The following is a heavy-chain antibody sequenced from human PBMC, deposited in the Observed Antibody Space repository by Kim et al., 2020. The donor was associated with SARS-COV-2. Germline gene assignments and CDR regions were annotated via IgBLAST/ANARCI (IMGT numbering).Heavy chain of an antibody. CDR1: GFTFSNAW. D-gene: IGHD6-13*01. CDR3: TTGHSSSWYLGGMDV. Sequence: GGSLRLSCAASGFTFSNAWMSWVRQAPGKGLEWVGRIKSKTDGGTTDYAAPVKGRFTISRDDSKNTLYLQMNSLKTEDTAVYYCTTGHSSSWYLGGMDVWGQGTTVTVSS. CDR2: IKSKTDGGTT. J-gene: IGHJ6*02. V-gene: IGHV3-15*01.